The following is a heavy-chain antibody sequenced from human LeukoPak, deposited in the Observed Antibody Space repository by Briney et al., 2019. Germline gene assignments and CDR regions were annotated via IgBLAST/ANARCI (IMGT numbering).Heavy chain of an antibody. CDR1: GFTFSSYE. CDR3: ASSKDHYCHY. CDR2: IHEDAGEK. V-gene: IGHV3-7*05. Sequence: PGGSLRLSCAASGFTFSSYEMNWVRQTPGKGLQWVASIHEDAGEKQYVESVRGRFTISRDNAKNSLYLQMNSLRVEDTAVYYCASSKDHYCHYWGQGTLVTVSS. J-gene: IGHJ4*02.